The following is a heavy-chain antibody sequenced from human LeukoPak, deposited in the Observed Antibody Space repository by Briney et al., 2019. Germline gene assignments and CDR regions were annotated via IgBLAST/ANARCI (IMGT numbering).Heavy chain of an antibody. Sequence: PSETLSLTCTVSGGSISSSSYYWGWIRQPPGKGLEWIGSIYYSGSTYYNPSLKSRVTISVDTSKNQFSLKLSSVTAADTAVYYCARVIRSRWFGELKNWFDPWGQGTLVTVSS. J-gene: IGHJ5*02. CDR3: ARVIRSRWFGELKNWFDP. V-gene: IGHV4-39*07. CDR1: GGSISSSSYY. CDR2: IYYSGST. D-gene: IGHD3-10*01.